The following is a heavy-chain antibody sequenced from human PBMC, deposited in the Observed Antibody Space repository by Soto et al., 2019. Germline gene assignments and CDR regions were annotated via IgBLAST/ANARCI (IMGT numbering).Heavy chain of an antibody. CDR3: ARDPSTTVVTYFDY. Sequence: GSLRLSCAASGFTFSSYAMHWVRQAPGKGLEWVAVISYDGSNKYYADSVKGRFTISRDNSKNTLYLQMNSLRAEDTAVYYCARDPSTTVVTYFDYWGQGTLVTVSS. V-gene: IGHV3-30-3*01. D-gene: IGHD4-17*01. CDR1: GFTFSSYA. J-gene: IGHJ4*02. CDR2: ISYDGSNK.